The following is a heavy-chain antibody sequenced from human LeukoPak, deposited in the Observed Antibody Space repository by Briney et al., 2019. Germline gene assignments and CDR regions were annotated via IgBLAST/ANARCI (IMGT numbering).Heavy chain of an antibody. CDR3: AKDLTWIPPVLVTF. V-gene: IGHV3-23*01. CDR1: GFTFNTYA. J-gene: IGHJ3*01. Sequence: PGRSLRLSCAASGFTFNTYAMSWVRQAPGKGLQWVSSISGRGDITHYADSVKGRFTIYRDNSKNTVFLQMHWLRADDTAVYYCAKDLTWIPPVLVTF. CDR2: ISGRGDIT. D-gene: IGHD3-9*01.